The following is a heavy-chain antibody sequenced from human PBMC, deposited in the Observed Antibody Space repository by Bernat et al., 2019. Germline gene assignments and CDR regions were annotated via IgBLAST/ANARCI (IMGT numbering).Heavy chain of an antibody. Sequence: QVQLQQWGAGLLKPSETLTLICAVYGGSFSGYYWSWIRQPPGKGLEWIGEINHSGRNNYNPSLTCRITISVDTSKNQFSLKLSSVTAADTAVYYCARKHTVTTIYYYYYMHVWGKGTTVTVSS. J-gene: IGHJ6*03. V-gene: IGHV4-34*01. D-gene: IGHD4-11*01. CDR1: GGSFSGYY. CDR3: ARKHTVTTIYYYYYMHV. CDR2: INHSGRN.